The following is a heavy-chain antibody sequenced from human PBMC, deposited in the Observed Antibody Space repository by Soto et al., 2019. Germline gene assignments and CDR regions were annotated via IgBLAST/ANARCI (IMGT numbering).Heavy chain of an antibody. CDR3: ARTVGYCSSTSCYDPRDYYYGMDV. V-gene: IGHV1-2*04. CDR1: GYTFTGYY. Sequence: ASVKVSCKASGYTFTGYYMHWVRQAPGQGLEWMGWINPNSGGTNYAQKFQGWVTMTRDTSISTAYMELSRLRSDDTAVYCCARTVGYCSSTSCYDPRDYYYGMDVWGQGTTVTVSS. D-gene: IGHD2-2*01. J-gene: IGHJ6*02. CDR2: INPNSGGT.